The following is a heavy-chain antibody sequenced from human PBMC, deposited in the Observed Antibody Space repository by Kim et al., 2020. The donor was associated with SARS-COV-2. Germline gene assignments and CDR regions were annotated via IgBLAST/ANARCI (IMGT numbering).Heavy chain of an antibody. V-gene: IGHV3-7*04. J-gene: IGHJ4*02. D-gene: IGHD3-3*01. Sequence: GGSLRLSCAASGFTFSSYWMSWVRQAPGKGLEWVANIKQDGSEKYYVDSVKGRFTISRDNAKNSLYLQMNSLRAEDTAVYYCARAVDFWSGLYYFDYWGQGTLVTVSS. CDR1: GFTFSSYW. CDR2: IKQDGSEK. CDR3: ARAVDFWSGLYYFDY.